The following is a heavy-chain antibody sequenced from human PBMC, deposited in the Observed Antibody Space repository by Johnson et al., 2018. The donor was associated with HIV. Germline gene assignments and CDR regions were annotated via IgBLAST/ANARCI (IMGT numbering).Heavy chain of an antibody. Sequence: EVQLVESGGGLVKPGGTLRLSCAASGFSFTNAWMNWVRQAPGKGLEWVGRLKSKVDGGTTDYAAPVKDRFTISRDDSKNTLYLQMNSLRPEDTAVYYCAKDGLGAARPVWGQGTMVTVSS. CDR3: AKDGLGAARPV. CDR1: GFSFTNAW. CDR2: LKSKVDGGTT. V-gene: IGHV3-15*01. J-gene: IGHJ3*01. D-gene: IGHD6-25*01.